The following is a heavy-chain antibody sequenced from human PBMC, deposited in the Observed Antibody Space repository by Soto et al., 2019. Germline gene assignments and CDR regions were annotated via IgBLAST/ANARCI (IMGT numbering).Heavy chain of an antibody. J-gene: IGHJ6*02. CDR1: GFTFIRYT. V-gene: IGHV3-33*08. CDR3: ARVLDIVMAENDIDV. Sequence: PGGSLRLSCAASGFTFIRYTMHWGRQAPGKGLEWVAIIWYDGTKKYFADSVKGRFTISRDNSKNTLYLQMNSLRAEDTAVYYCARVLDIVMAENDIDVWGQGTTVTVSS. D-gene: IGHD2-15*01. CDR2: IWYDGTKK.